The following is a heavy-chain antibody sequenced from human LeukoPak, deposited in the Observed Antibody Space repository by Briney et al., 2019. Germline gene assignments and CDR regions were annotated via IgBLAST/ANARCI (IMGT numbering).Heavy chain of an antibody. CDR2: IYYSGST. D-gene: IGHD6-19*01. J-gene: IGHJ4*02. CDR1: GGSISSSSYY. V-gene: IGHV4-39*07. CDR3: ARVQQWLVQRDIDY. Sequence: SETLSLTCTVSGGSISSSSYYWGWIRQPPGKGLEWIGSIYYSGSTYYNPSLKSRVTISVDTSKNQFSLKLSSVTAADTAVYYCARVQQWLVQRDIDYWGQGTLVTVSS.